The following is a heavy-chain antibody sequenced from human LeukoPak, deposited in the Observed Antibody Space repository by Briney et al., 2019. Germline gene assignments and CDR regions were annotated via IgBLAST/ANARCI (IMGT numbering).Heavy chain of an antibody. Sequence: KPSETLSLTCTVSGGSISSGSYYWSWIRQPAGKGLEWIGRIYTSGSTNYNPSLKSRVTISVDTSKNQFSLKLSSVTAADTAVYYCARVYWFDYYDSSGRMSINWFDPWGQGTLVTVSS. J-gene: IGHJ5*02. V-gene: IGHV4-61*02. D-gene: IGHD3-22*01. CDR2: IYTSGST. CDR1: GGSISSGSYY. CDR3: ARVYWFDYYDSSGRMSINWFDP.